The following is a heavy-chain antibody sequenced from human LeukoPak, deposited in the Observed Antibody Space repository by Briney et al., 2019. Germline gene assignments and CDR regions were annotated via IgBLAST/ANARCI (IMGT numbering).Heavy chain of an antibody. CDR3: ARGGWSLDY. D-gene: IGHD2-8*01. Sequence: PSDTLSLTCSLSGVSLSSHYGTWTRQPPGRGLEWIGYIPYSGTTKYNPSLKSRITTSLDTSKNQCSLKLNSVTAADTAVYYWARGGWSLDYWGQGTLVTVPS. CDR1: GVSLSSHY. V-gene: IGHV4-59*11. CDR2: IPYSGTT. J-gene: IGHJ4*02.